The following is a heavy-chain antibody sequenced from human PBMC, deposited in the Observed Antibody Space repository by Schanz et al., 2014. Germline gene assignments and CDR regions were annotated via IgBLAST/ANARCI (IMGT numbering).Heavy chain of an antibody. Sequence: QVQLVQSGAEVKKPGASVKVSCKVSGYSLNELSMHWVRQAPGRGLEWMGIINPSGGSTSYAQKFQGRVTMTADKSTSTVYMELSSLRSDDTAMYYCVTEKRMESGTWAKAFDIWGQGTWVTVSS. CDR1: GYSLNELS. CDR3: VTEKRMESGTWAKAFDI. D-gene: IGHD3-3*01. J-gene: IGHJ3*02. V-gene: IGHV1-46*02. CDR2: INPSGGST.